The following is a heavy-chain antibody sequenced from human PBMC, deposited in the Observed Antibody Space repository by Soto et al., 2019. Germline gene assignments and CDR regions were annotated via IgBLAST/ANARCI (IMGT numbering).Heavy chain of an antibody. V-gene: IGHV1-69*13. CDR1: GGTFSSYA. CDR2: IIPIFGTA. D-gene: IGHD6-13*01. CDR3: ARGLGYSSSWYDYYYGMDV. Sequence: ASVKVSCKASGGTFSSYAISWVRQAPGQGLEWMGGIIPIFGTANYAQKFQGRVTITADESTSTAYMELSSLRSEDTAVYYCARGLGYSSSWYDYYYGMDVWGQGTTVTVSS. J-gene: IGHJ6*02.